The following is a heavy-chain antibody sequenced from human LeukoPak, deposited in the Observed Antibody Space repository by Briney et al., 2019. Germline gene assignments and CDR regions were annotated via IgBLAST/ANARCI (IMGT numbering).Heavy chain of an antibody. CDR2: INGDGTIT. CDR1: GFTFSSSW. J-gene: IGHJ5*02. V-gene: IGHV3-74*01. CDR3: ATDGAGFDT. Sequence: GGSLRLSCAASGFTFSSSWIHWVRQVPGKGLVWVSHINGDGTITTYADSVKGRFTISRDNAKKSLYLEMNNLRAEDTAVYYCATDGAGFDTWGQGVLVTVSS.